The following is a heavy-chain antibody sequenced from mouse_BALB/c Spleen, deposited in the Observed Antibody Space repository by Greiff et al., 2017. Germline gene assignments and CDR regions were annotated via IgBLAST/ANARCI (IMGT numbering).Heavy chain of an antibody. CDR3: ARRLFYAMDY. Sequence: QVHVKQSGPELVKPGASVKISCKASGYTFTDYYINWVKQKPGQGLEWIGWIYPGSGNTKYNEKFKGKATLTVDTSSSTAYMQLSSLTSEDTAVYFCARRLFYAMDYWGQGTSVTVSS. J-gene: IGHJ4*01. CDR1: GYTFTDYY. V-gene: IGHV1-84*02. CDR2: IYPGSGNT.